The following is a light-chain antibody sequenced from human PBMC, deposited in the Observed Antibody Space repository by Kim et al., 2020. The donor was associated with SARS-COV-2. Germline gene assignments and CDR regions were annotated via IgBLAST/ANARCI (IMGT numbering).Light chain of an antibody. CDR3: QQHNSYSRT. V-gene: IGKV1-5*03. J-gene: IGKJ1*01. CDR2: MAS. Sequence: DIQMTQSPSTLSAIVGDRVTITCRASQSISTSLAWYQQKPGKAPKLLSYMASRLESGVPPRFSGSGSGTEFTLTISSLQPDDFATYYCQQHNSYSRTFGQGTKVDIK. CDR1: QSISTS.